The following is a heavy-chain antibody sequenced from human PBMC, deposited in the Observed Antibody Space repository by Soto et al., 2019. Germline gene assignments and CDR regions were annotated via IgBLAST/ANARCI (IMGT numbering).Heavy chain of an antibody. D-gene: IGHD6-13*01. V-gene: IGHV1-69*06. CDR2: IIPIFGTA. Sequence: ASVKVSCKASGGTFSSYAISWVRQAPGQGLEWMGGIIPIFGTANYAQKFQGRVTITADKSTSTAYMELSSLRSEDTAVYYCARGCQSAAAGTDYYYGRDVCGQGTTVTASS. CDR3: ARGCQSAAAGTDYYYGRDV. CDR1: GGTFSSYA. J-gene: IGHJ6*02.